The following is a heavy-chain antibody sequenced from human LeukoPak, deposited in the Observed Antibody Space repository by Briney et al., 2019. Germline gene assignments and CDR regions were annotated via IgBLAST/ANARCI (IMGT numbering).Heavy chain of an antibody. CDR2: IKQDGGEK. CDR1: GFTFSSYW. V-gene: IGHV3-7*01. CDR3: ARYYGDYSFDY. D-gene: IGHD4-17*01. Sequence: HPGGSLRLSCAASGFTFSSYWMSWVRQAPGKGLEWVANIKQDGGEKYYVDSVKGRFTISRDNSKNTLYLQMNSLRAEDTAVYYCARYYGDYSFDYWGQGTLVTVSS. J-gene: IGHJ4*02.